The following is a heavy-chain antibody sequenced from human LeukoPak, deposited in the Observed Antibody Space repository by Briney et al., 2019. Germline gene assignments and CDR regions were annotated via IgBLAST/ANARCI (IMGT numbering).Heavy chain of an antibody. CDR2: IKWNGDSI. CDR1: GFTFDDYG. V-gene: IGHV3-20*04. Sequence: PGGSLRLSCAASGFTFDDYGMTWVRQAPGKGLEWVSSIKWNGDSIGYAASVKGRFTISRDNAKRSLFLQMNSLRAEDTAFYYCARDGLSHGFSVWFDPWGQGTLVTVSS. J-gene: IGHJ5*02. D-gene: IGHD5-18*01. CDR3: ARDGLSHGFSVWFDP.